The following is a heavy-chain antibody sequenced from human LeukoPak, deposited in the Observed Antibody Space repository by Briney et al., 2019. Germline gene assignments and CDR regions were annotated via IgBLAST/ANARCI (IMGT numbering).Heavy chain of an antibody. J-gene: IGHJ3*02. CDR1: GLTSNSYW. D-gene: IGHD2-8*01. Sequence: GGSLRLSCAVSGLTSNSYWMHWVRHAPGGGLVWVSRINSDGSGTSDADFVKGRFTISRDNSKNTLYLQMTSLRAEDTAMYYCARDRLTNDAFDIWGQGTMVTVSS. CDR2: INSDGSGT. V-gene: IGHV3-74*01. CDR3: ARDRLTNDAFDI.